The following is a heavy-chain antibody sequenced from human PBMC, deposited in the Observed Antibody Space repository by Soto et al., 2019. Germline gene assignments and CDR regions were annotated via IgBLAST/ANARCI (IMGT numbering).Heavy chain of an antibody. V-gene: IGHV3-9*01. CDR3: AKDIRGHYYYYMDV. D-gene: IGHD2-15*01. CDR1: GFTFDDYA. J-gene: IGHJ6*03. CDR2: ISWNSGSI. Sequence: GGSLRLSCAASGFTFDDYAMHWVRQAPGKGLEWVSGISWNSGSIGYADSVKGRFTISRDNAKNSLYLQMNSLRAEDTALYYCAKDIRGHYYYYMDVWGKGTTVTVSS.